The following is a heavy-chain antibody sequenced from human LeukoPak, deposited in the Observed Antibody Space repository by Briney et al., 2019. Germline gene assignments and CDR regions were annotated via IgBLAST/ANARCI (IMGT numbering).Heavy chain of an antibody. CDR2: ISSDGTII. V-gene: IGHV3-74*01. CDR1: GFTVRSYW. D-gene: IGHD1-26*01. J-gene: IGHJ3*02. Sequence: QAGGSLRLSCAVSGFTVRSYWMSWVRQAPGKGLVWVSRISSDGTIISYADSVKGRFTLSRDTAKNTLYLQMNSLRPEDTAVYYCVREDRILLGNDGFDIWGLGTMVTVSS. CDR3: VREDRILLGNDGFDI.